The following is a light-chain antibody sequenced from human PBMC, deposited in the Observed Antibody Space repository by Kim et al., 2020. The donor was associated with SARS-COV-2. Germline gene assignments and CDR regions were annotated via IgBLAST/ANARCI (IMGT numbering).Light chain of an antibody. J-gene: IGLJ2*01. V-gene: IGLV3-1*01. CDR3: QERDSSSVV. CDR1: KLGDKY. CDR2: QDS. Sequence: SYELTQPPSVSVSPGQTASITCSGDKLGDKYACWYQQKPGQFPVLVIYQDSKRPSGIPERFSGSNSGNTATLTISGSQAMDEADYYCQERDSSSVVFGGG.